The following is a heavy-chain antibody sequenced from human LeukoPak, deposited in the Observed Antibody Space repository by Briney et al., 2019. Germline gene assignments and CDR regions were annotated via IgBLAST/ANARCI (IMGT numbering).Heavy chain of an antibody. CDR1: GFPFSSYW. Sequence: GGSLRLSCVASGFPFSSYWMTWVRQAPGKGLEWVANIKQDGSKKSYVDTVKGRFTISGDNAKNSLYLQMNSLRAEDTAIYYCTRVGYIDEGIDYWGQGTLVTVSS. D-gene: IGHD5-24*01. CDR2: IKQDGSKK. J-gene: IGHJ4*02. CDR3: TRVGYIDEGIDY. V-gene: IGHV3-7*04.